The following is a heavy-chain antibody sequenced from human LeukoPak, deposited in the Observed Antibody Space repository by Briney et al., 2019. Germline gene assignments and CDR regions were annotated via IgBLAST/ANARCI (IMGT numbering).Heavy chain of an antibody. CDR2: INSDGSST. J-gene: IGHJ4*02. V-gene: IGHV3-74*01. Sequence: PGGSLRLSCAASGFTFSIYWVHRVRQAPGEGRVCGSSINSDGSSTSYADSVKGRFTISRDNANNTLYLQMNTLRAEDTAVYYCAYLDYWGQGTPVTVSS. CDR1: GFTFSIYW. CDR3: AYLDY.